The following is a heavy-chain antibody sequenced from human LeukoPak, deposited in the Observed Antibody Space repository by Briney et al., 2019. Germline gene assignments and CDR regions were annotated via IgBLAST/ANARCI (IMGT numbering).Heavy chain of an antibody. CDR3: AKDTNYGSGSHFDY. Sequence: GGSLRLSCAASGFTFSSYGMHWVRQAPGKGLEWVAFIRYDGSNKYYADSVKGRFTISRDNSKNTLYLQMNSLRAEDTAVYYCAKDTNYGSGSHFDYWGQGTLVTVSS. CDR2: IRYDGSNK. J-gene: IGHJ4*02. V-gene: IGHV3-30*02. D-gene: IGHD3-10*01. CDR1: GFTFSSYG.